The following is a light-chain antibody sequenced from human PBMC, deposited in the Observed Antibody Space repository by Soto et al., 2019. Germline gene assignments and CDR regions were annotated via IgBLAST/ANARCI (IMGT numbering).Light chain of an antibody. J-gene: IGKJ5*01. CDR3: QQRSNWHSIT. CDR2: GAS. CDR1: QSVPST. V-gene: IGKV3D-11*02. Sequence: EIVMTQSPATLSVSPGEDVTLSCRASQSVPSTIAWYQQKPGQAPSLLIYGASTRATGVPARFSGTGSGTDFTLTISSLEPEDFAVYYCQQRSNWHSITFGQGTRLEIK.